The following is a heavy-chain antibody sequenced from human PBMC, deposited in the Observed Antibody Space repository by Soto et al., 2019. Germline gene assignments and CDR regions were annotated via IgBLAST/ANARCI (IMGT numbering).Heavy chain of an antibody. CDR1: GDSISSSNSY. D-gene: IGHD3-16*02. CDR2: IHYSGST. V-gene: IGHV4-39*01. J-gene: IGHJ5*02. Sequence: SETLCLTCTVSGDSISSSNSYWGWIRQPPGKGLEYIGSIHYSGSTYYNPSLKSRVTMSVDTSKNEFSLKLNSMTAADTAVYYCARGSPYRSWGEGTLVTVS. CDR3: ARGSPYRS.